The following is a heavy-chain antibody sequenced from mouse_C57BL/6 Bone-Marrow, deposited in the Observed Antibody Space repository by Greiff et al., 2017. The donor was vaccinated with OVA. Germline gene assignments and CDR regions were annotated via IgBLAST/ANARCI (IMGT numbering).Heavy chain of an antibody. CDR2: ISYDGSN. V-gene: IGHV3-6*01. CDR3: ARGGGYADMDY. Sequence: EVQLQESGPGLVKPSQSLSLTCSVTGYSITSGYYWNWIRQFPGNQLEWMGYISYDGSNNYNPSLKNRISITRDTSKNQFCLKLNSVTTEYTATYYCARGGGYADMDYWGQGTSVTVSS. CDR1: GYSITSGYY. D-gene: IGHD2-2*01. J-gene: IGHJ4*01.